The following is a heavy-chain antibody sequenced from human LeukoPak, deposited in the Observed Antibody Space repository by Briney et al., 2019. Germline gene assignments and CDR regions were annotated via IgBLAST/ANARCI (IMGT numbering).Heavy chain of an antibody. CDR1: GFTFSSYE. CDR2: VSSSGNTI. J-gene: IGHJ6*02. D-gene: IGHD4-17*01. V-gene: IGHV3-48*03. Sequence: GGSLRLSCAASGFTFSSYEMNWVRQAPGKGLEWVSYVSSSGNTIYYADSVKGRFTISRDNAKNSLYLQMNSLRAEDTAVYYCAREGDYGGSYYYGMDVWGQGTTVTVSS. CDR3: AREGDYGGSYYYGMDV.